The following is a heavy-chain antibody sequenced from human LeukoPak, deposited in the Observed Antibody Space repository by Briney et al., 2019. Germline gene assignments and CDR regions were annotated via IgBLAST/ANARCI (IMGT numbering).Heavy chain of an antibody. Sequence: PGRSLRLSCAASGFTFDDYAMHWVRQAPGKGLEWVSGISWNSGSIGYADSVKGRFTISRDNAKKSLYLQMNSLRAEDTALYYCAKSLVFDWLSPLDYWGQGTLVTVSS. V-gene: IGHV3-9*01. D-gene: IGHD3-9*01. CDR1: GFTFDDYA. J-gene: IGHJ4*02. CDR3: AKSLVFDWLSPLDY. CDR2: ISWNSGSI.